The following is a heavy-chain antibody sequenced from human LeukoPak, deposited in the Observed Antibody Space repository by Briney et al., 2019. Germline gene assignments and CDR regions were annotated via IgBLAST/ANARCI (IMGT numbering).Heavy chain of an antibody. CDR3: ARDYTPDGFLEWLLFDY. Sequence: SGTLSLTCTVSGDSISSSNWWSWVRQPPGKGLEWIGQVYHSGSANSNPSLKSRLTISVDKSNSQFSLKMKFVTAADTAVYYCARDYTPDGFLEWLLFDYWGQGTLVTVSS. CDR2: VYHSGSA. V-gene: IGHV4-4*02. CDR1: GDSISSSNW. D-gene: IGHD3-3*01. J-gene: IGHJ4*02.